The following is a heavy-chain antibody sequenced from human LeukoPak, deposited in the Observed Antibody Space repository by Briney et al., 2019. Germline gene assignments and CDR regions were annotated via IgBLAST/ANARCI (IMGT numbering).Heavy chain of an antibody. D-gene: IGHD3-10*01. CDR2: ISGSGGST. J-gene: IGHJ4*02. CDR3: ATRQSPGYFDY. Sequence: GGTLRLSCAASGFTFSSYGMSWVRQAPGKGLEWVSAISGSGGSTYYADSVKGRFTISRDNSKNTLYLQMNSLRAEDTAVYYCATRQSPGYFDYWGQGTLVTVSS. V-gene: IGHV3-23*01. CDR1: GFTFSSYG.